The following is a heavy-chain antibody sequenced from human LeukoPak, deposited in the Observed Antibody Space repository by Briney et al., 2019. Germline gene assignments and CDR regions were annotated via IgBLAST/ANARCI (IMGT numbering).Heavy chain of an antibody. J-gene: IGHJ4*02. CDR3: AREGIFGEMYYFDY. D-gene: IGHD3-3*01. CDR2: IYYSGST. V-gene: IGHV4-31*03. Sequence: PSQTLSLTCTVSGGSISSGGYYWSWIRQHPGKGLEWIGYIYYSGSTYYNPSLKSRVTISVDTSKNQFSLKLSSVTAADTAVYYCAREGIFGEMYYFDYWGQGTLVTVSS. CDR1: GGSISSGGYY.